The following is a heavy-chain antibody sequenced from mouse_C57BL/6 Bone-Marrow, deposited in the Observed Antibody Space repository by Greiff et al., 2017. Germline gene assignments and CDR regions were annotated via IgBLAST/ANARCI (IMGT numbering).Heavy chain of an antibody. V-gene: IGHV5-4*01. CDR2: ISDGGSYT. Sequence: EVKLMESGGGLVKPGGSLKLSCAASGFTFSSYAMSWVRQTPEKRLEWVATISDGGSYTYYPDNVKGRFTISRDNAKNNLYLQMSHLKSEDTAMYYCARDRATADVWGTGTTVTVSS. CDR1: GFTFSSYA. D-gene: IGHD1-2*01. J-gene: IGHJ1*03. CDR3: ARDRATADV.